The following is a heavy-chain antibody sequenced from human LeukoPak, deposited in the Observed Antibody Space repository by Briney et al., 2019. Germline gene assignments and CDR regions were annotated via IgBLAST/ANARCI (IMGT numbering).Heavy chain of an antibody. CDR3: ARDLLAAAGTPSWFDP. D-gene: IGHD6-13*01. CDR1: GFTFTTYW. J-gene: IGHJ5*02. V-gene: IGHV3-7*01. Sequence: GGSLRLSCAASGFTFTTYWMGWVRQAPGKGLEWVANIKQDGSEKYYVDSVKGRFTISRDNAKNSLYLQMNSLRAEDTAVYYCARDLLAAAGTPSWFDPWGQGTLVTVSS. CDR2: IKQDGSEK.